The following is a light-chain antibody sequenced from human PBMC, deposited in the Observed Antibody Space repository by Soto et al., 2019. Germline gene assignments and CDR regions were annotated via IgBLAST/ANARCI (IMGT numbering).Light chain of an antibody. CDR1: GSNIGAGYN. V-gene: IGLV1-40*01. CDR2: GNS. Sequence: QSVLTQPPSVSGAPGQRVTISCTGSGSNIGAGYNIHWYQQLPGTAPKLLIYGNSNRPSGVPDRFSGSKSGTSASLAITGLQAEDGADYYCQSYDSSLSGFYVFGTGTKVTVL. J-gene: IGLJ1*01. CDR3: QSYDSSLSGFYV.